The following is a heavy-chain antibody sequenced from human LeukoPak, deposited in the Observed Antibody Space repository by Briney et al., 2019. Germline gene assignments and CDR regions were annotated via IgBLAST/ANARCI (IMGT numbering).Heavy chain of an antibody. J-gene: IGHJ6*03. D-gene: IGHD1-7*01. CDR1: GGTFSSYA. CDR3: ARNWNYGDYYYYYMDV. V-gene: IGHV1-69*13. Sequence: SMKVSCKASGGTFSSYAISWVRQAPGQGLEWMGGIIPIFGTANYAQKFQGRVTITADESTSTAYMELSSLRSEDTAVYYCARNWNYGDYYYYYMDVWGKGTTVTVSS. CDR2: IIPIFGTA.